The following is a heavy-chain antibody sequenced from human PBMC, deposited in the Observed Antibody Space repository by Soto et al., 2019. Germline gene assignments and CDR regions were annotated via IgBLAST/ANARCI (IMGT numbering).Heavy chain of an antibody. Sequence: SETLSLTCTVSGGPVSSGYWSWLRQPPGKGLEWIGYIYYSDSINYNPSLKSRVIISVDTSKNQFSLSLNSVTAADTAVYYCARAYYDASGYGLDPWGQGTRVTVSS. CDR2: IYYSDSI. V-gene: IGHV4-59*02. CDR3: ARAYYDASGYGLDP. CDR1: GGPVSSGY. J-gene: IGHJ5*02. D-gene: IGHD3-22*01.